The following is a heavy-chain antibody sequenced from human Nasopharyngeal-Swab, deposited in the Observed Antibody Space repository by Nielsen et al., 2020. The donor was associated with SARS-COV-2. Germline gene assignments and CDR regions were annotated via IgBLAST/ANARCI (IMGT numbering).Heavy chain of an antibody. Sequence: SETLSLTCAVYGGSFSGYYWSWIRQPPGKGLEWIGEINHSGSTNYNPSLKSRVTISVDTSKNQFSLKLSSVTAADTAVYCCARDTGYYYGSGSYSQYDYYGMDVWGQGTTVTVSS. D-gene: IGHD3-10*01. CDR3: ARDTGYYYGSGSYSQYDYYGMDV. CDR1: GGSFSGYY. J-gene: IGHJ6*02. V-gene: IGHV4-34*01. CDR2: INHSGST.